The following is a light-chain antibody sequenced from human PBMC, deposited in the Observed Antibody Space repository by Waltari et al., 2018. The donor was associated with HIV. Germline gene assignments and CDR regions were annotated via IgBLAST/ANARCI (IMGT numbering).Light chain of an antibody. CDR1: QTVSNW. Sequence: DIQMTQSPSTLSTSVGDKITITCRASQTVSNWLAWYQQRSGKAPKLLIYKASTLESGVPSRFSGSGSGTEFTLTISSLQPDDFATYYCQQYSSYSWTFGQGTKVEI. CDR3: QQYSSYSWT. CDR2: KAS. J-gene: IGKJ1*01. V-gene: IGKV1-5*03.